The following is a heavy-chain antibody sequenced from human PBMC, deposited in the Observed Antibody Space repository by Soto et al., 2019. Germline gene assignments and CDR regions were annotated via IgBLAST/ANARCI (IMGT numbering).Heavy chain of an antibody. D-gene: IGHD4-17*01. CDR2: ISGSGGST. CDR3: AKVLSVCGDSPTGGMDV. V-gene: IGHV3-23*01. J-gene: IGHJ6*02. CDR1: GFTFSSYA. Sequence: EVQLLESGGGLVQPGGSLRLSCAASGFTFSSYAMSWVRQAPGKGLEWVSAISGSGGSTYYADSVKGRFTISRDNSKNPXYLQMNSLRAEDTAVYYCAKVLSVCGDSPTGGMDVWGQGTTVTVSS.